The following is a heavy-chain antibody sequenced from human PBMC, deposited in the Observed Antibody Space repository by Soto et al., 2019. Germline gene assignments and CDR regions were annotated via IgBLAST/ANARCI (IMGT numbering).Heavy chain of an antibody. D-gene: IGHD3-3*01. Sequence: ASVKVSCKASGYTFTSYGSSWVRQAPGQGLEWMGWISAYNGNTNYAQKLQGRVTMTTDTSTSTAYMELGSLRSDDTAVYYCARVGGYDFWSGYFESSYYYYYYGMDVRGQGTTVTVSS. CDR3: ARVGGYDFWSGYFESSYYYYYYGMDV. CDR2: ISAYNGNT. CDR1: GYTFTSYG. V-gene: IGHV1-18*04. J-gene: IGHJ6*02.